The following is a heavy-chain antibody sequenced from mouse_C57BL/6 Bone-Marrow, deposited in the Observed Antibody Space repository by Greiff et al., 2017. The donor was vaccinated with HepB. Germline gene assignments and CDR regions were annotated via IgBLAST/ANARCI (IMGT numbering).Heavy chain of an antibody. V-gene: IGHV14-1*01. J-gene: IGHJ3*01. D-gene: IGHD1-1*01. Sequence: VQLQQSGAELVRPGASVKLSCTASGFNIKDYYMHWVKQRPEQGLEWIGRIDPEDGDTEYAPKFQGKATMTADTSSNTAYLQLSSLTSEDTAVYYCTIRFITTAGAYWGQGTLVTVSA. CDR3: TIRFITTAGAY. CDR1: GFNIKDYY. CDR2: IDPEDGDT.